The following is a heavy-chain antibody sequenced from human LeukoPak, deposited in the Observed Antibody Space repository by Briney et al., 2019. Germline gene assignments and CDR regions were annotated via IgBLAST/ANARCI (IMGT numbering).Heavy chain of an antibody. D-gene: IGHD1-20*01. V-gene: IGHV1-18*01. J-gene: IGHJ5*02. CDR1: GHYFSSNG. Sequence: ASVKVSCKASGHYFSSNGISWVRQAPGQRLEWVGWVSTYNSETNYAPKFRGRVTMTADTSTSTAYMELRSLTPDDTAVYYCAKDNWNEFDPWGQGTLVTVSS. CDR2: VSTYNSET. CDR3: AKDNWNEFDP.